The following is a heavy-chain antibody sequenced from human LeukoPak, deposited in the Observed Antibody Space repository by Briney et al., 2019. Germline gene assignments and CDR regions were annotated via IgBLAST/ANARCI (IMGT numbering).Heavy chain of an antibody. Sequence: GRSLRLSCAASGFTFDDHAMHWVRQAPGKGLEWVSGISWDSGSIGYADSVKGRFTISRDNAKNSLYLQMNSPRAEDTALYYCAKDMGIVVTIVDYWGQGTLVTVSS. CDR3: AKDMGIVVTIVDY. D-gene: IGHD5-12*01. CDR1: GFTFDDHA. V-gene: IGHV3-9*01. J-gene: IGHJ4*02. CDR2: ISWDSGSI.